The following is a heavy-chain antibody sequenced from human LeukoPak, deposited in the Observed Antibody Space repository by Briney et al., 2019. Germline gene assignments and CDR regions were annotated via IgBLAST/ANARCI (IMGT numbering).Heavy chain of an antibody. CDR2: INPNSGVT. D-gene: IGHD6-25*01. Sequence: ASVKVSCKASGYTFTANHMHWVRQAPGQGLEWMGWINPNSGVTNYARKFQGRVTMTRDTSINTAYMELSSLTSEDTAVYFCARGVTAGVDFWGQGTLVTVSS. V-gene: IGHV1-2*02. J-gene: IGHJ4*02. CDR1: GYTFTANH. CDR3: ARGVTAGVDF.